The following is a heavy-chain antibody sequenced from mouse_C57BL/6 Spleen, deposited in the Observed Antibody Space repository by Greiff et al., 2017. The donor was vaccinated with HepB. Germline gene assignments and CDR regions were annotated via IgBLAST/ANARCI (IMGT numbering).Heavy chain of an antibody. CDR1: GYSITSDY. D-gene: IGHD2-5*01. V-gene: IGHV3-8*01. CDR3: ARSIYSNYWYFDV. CDR2: ISYSGST. J-gene: IGHJ1*03. Sequence: VQLKESGPGLAKPSQPLSLTCSVTGYSITSDYWNWIRKFPGNKLEYMGYISYSGSTYYNPSLKSRISITRDTSKNQYYLQLNSVTTEDTATYYCARSIYSNYWYFDVWGTGTTVTVSS.